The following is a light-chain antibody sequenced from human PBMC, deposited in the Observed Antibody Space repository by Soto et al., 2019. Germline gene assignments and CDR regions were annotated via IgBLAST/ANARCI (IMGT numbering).Light chain of an antibody. CDR2: DVS. V-gene: IGLV2-14*01. CDR1: SSDVGGYNY. Sequence: QSVLTQPASVSGSPGQSITISCTGTSSDVGGYNYVSWYQQHPGKAPKLMIYDVSNRPSGVSNRFSGSKSGNAASLTISGLQAEDEADYYCSSYTSSSTPHYVFGTGTKVTVL. CDR3: SSYTSSSTPHYV. J-gene: IGLJ1*01.